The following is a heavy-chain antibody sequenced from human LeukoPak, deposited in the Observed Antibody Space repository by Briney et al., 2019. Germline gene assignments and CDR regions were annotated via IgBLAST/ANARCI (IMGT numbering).Heavy chain of an antibody. CDR1: GYTFTSYG. CDR2: ISAYNGNT. Sequence: ASVKVSCKASGYTFTSYGISWVRQAPGQGPEWMGWISAYNGNTNYAQKLQGRVTMTTDTSTSTAYMELRSLRSDDTAVYYCAREMHYYDSSGPWRGYYFDYWGQGTLVTVSS. CDR3: AREMHYYDSSGPWRGYYFDY. J-gene: IGHJ4*02. V-gene: IGHV1-18*01. D-gene: IGHD3-22*01.